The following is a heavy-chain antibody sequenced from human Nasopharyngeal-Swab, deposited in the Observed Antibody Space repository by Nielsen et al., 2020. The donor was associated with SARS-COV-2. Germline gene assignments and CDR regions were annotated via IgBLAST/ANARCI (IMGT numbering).Heavy chain of an antibody. V-gene: IGHV1-8*01. D-gene: IGHD6-6*01. CDR3: ARGGSIAFDP. Sequence: ASVKVSCKASGYTFTNYDINWVRQATGRGLEWMGWMNANSGNIGYAQKFQGRVTMTRNTSISTAYMELSSLRSEDTAVYYCARGGSIAFDPWGQGTLVTVSS. J-gene: IGHJ5*02. CDR2: MNANSGNI. CDR1: GYTFTNYD.